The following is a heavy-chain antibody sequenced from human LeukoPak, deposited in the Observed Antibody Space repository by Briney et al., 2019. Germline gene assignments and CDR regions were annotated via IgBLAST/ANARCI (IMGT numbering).Heavy chain of an antibody. CDR1: GGSISSSSYY. CDR3: ASTALGYCSSTSCFTPHYFDY. CDR2: IYYSGST. J-gene: IGHJ4*02. V-gene: IGHV4-39*01. Sequence: SETLSLTCTVSGGSISSSSYYWGWIRQPPGKGLEWIGSIYYSGSTYYNPSLKSRVTISVDTSKNQFSLKLSSVTAAGTAVYYCASTALGYCSSTSCFTPHYFDYWGQGTLVTVSS. D-gene: IGHD2-2*01.